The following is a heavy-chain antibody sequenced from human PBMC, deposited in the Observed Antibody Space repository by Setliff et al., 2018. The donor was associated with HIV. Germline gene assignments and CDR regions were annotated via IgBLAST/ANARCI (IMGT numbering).Heavy chain of an antibody. D-gene: IGHD2-21*02. CDR2: MNPSSGGT. Sequence: ASVKVSCKASQYTFTGYSMHWARQAPGQGLEWVGWMNPSSGGTNFAHKFQGRVTVTRDTSISTAYMELSRLSSDDTAVYSCAKGSDCGGACQPAGDYWGQGTLVNVSS. J-gene: IGHJ4*02. CDR1: QYTFTGYS. CDR3: AKGSDCGGACQPAGDY. V-gene: IGHV1-2*07.